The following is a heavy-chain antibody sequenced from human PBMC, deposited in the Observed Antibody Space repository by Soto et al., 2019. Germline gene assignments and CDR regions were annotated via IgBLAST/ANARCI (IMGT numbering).Heavy chain of an antibody. Sequence: QITLKESGPTLVKPTQTLTLTYTFSGFSLSTSGVGVGWIRQPPGKALEWLALIYWNDDKRYSPSLKSRLTITKDTSKNQVVLTMTNMDPVDTATYYCAHRSNNNYDFWSGYYTGGFGYWGQGTLVTVSS. CDR3: AHRSNNNYDFWSGYYTGGFGY. V-gene: IGHV2-5*01. J-gene: IGHJ4*02. D-gene: IGHD3-3*01. CDR2: IYWNDDK. CDR1: GFSLSTSGVG.